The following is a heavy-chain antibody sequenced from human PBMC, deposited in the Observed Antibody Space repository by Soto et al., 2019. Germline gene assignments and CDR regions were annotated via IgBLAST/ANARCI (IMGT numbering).Heavy chain of an antibody. CDR2: IYYSGST. V-gene: IGHV4-59*01. CDR3: ARGIYDSSGYRLGY. D-gene: IGHD3-22*01. Sequence: SETLSLTCTVSGGSISSYYWSWIRQPPGKGLEWIGYIYYSGSTNYNPSLKSRVTISVDTSKNQFSLKLSSVTAADTAVYYCARGIYDSSGYRLGYWGQGTLVTVSS. CDR1: GGSISSYY. J-gene: IGHJ4*02.